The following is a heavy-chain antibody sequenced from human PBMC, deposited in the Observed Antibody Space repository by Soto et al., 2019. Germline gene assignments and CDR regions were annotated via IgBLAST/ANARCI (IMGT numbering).Heavy chain of an antibody. CDR2: ISYDGSNK. V-gene: IGHV3-30-3*01. CDR3: ARAPIQLWLHSSSWRGYFDY. J-gene: IGHJ4*02. CDR1: GFTFSSYA. D-gene: IGHD6-13*01. Sequence: PGGSLRLSCAASGFTFSSYAMHWVRQAPGKGLEWVAVISYDGSNKYYADSVKGRFTISRDNSKNTLYLQMNSLRAEDTAVYYCARAPIQLWLHSSSWRGYFDYWGQGTLVTVSS.